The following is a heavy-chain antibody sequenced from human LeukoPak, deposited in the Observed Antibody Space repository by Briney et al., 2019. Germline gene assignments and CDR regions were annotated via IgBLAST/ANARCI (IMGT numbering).Heavy chain of an antibody. D-gene: IGHD3-3*01. CDR1: GFTFSSYW. V-gene: IGHV3-7*01. CDR2: IKQDGSEK. J-gene: IGHJ4*02. Sequence: GGSLRLSCAASGFTFSSYWMSWVRQAPGKGLEWVANIKQDGSEKYYVDSVKGRFTISRDNAKNSLYLQMNSLRAEDTAVYYCASHELRFLEWLPSPFDYWGQGTLVTVSS. CDR3: ASHELRFLEWLPSPFDY.